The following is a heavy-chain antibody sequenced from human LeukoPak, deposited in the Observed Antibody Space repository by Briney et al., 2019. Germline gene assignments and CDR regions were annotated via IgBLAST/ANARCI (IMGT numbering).Heavy chain of an antibody. CDR1: GYTFTSYY. CDR2: INPTGGST. J-gene: IGHJ4*02. D-gene: IGHD3/OR15-3a*01. V-gene: IGHV1-46*01. Sequence: GASVKVSCKASGYTFTSYYMHWVRQAPGQGLEWMGIINPTGGSTDYAQKFQGRVTITRDTSTSTVYLELSSLRSDDTAVYYCARDWTSSLDYWGQGTLVTVSS. CDR3: ARDWTSSLDY.